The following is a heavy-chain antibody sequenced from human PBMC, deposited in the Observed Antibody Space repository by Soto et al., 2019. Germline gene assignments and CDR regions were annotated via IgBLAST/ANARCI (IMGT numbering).Heavy chain of an antibody. CDR1: GGSISSSSYY. D-gene: IGHD3-22*01. V-gene: IGHV4-39*01. J-gene: IGHJ6*02. CDR2: IYYSGST. Sequence: SETLSLTCTVSGGSISSSSYYWGWIRQPPGKGLEWIGSIYYSGSTYYNPSLKSRVTISVDTSKNQFSLKLSSVTAADTAVYYGAILYDSSSGFYYYYGMDVWGQGTTVTVSS. CDR3: AILYDSSSGFYYYYGMDV.